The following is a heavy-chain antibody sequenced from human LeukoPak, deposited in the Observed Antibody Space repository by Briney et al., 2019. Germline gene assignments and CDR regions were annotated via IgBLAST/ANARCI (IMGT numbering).Heavy chain of an antibody. V-gene: IGHV5-51*01. CDR2: IYPGDSDT. CDR1: GYSFTSYW. J-gene: IGHJ4*02. D-gene: IGHD6-19*01. Sequence: GESLKISRKGSGYSFTSYWIGWVRQMPGKGLEWMGIIYPGDSDTRYSPSFQGQVTISADKSISTAYLQWSSLKASDTAMYYCARRGIAVAGSLPHFDYWGQGTLVTVSS. CDR3: ARRGIAVAGSLPHFDY.